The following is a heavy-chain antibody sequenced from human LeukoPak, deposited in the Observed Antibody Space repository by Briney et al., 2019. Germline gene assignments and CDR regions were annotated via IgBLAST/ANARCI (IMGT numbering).Heavy chain of an antibody. CDR1: GFTFSSYA. J-gene: IGHJ4*02. CDR2: ISGSGGST. V-gene: IGHV3-23*01. D-gene: IGHD4-17*01. CDR3: AKDRQPVYGDYPDY. Sequence: PGGSLRLSCAASGFTFSSYAMSWVRQAPGKGLEWVSAISGSGGSTYYADSVKGPFTISRDNSKNTLYLQMNSLRAEDTAVYYCAKDRQPVYGDYPDYWGQGTLVTVSS.